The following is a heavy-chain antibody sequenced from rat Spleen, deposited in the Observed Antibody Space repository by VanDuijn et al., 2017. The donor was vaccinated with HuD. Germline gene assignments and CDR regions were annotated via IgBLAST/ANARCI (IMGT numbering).Heavy chain of an antibody. Sequence: QVQLKESGPGLMQPSETLSLTCTVSGFSLPSNGVAWIRQPLGQGLMWMGSIWANGNTIYNSAVQSRLTISRDTSKSQVFLKMNSLKPEDTGTYYCARHELAPFDYWGQGVMVTVSS. CDR3: ARHELAPFDY. CDR1: GFSLPSNG. CDR2: IWANGNT. D-gene: IGHD1-3*01. J-gene: IGHJ2*01. V-gene: IGHV2-72*01.